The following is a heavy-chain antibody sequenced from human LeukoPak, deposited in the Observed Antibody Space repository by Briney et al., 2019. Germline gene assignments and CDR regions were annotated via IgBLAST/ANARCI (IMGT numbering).Heavy chain of an antibody. V-gene: IGHV1-18*01. Sequence: ASVKVSCKASGYTFTSYGISWVRQAPGQGLEWMGWISAYNGNTNYAQKLQGRVTMTTDTSTSTAYTELRSLRSDDTAVYYCARDGSVGGATGGFDYWGQGTLVTVSS. CDR1: GYTFTSYG. CDR3: ARDGSVGGATGGFDY. D-gene: IGHD1-26*01. J-gene: IGHJ4*02. CDR2: ISAYNGNT.